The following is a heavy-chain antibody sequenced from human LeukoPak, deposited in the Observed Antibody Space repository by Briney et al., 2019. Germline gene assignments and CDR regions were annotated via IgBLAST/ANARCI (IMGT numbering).Heavy chain of an antibody. V-gene: IGHV1-18*01. J-gene: IGHJ6*03. Sequence: ASVKVSCKASGYTFTSYGINWVRQAPGQGLEWMGWIRAYNGNTNYAQKLQGRVTMTTDTSTSTAYMELRSLRSDDTAVYYCARGPGGRSGYYPLEDYYYYHYMDVWGKGTTVTVSS. CDR1: GYTFTSYG. CDR3: ARGPGGRSGYYPLEDYYYYHYMDV. CDR2: IRAYNGNT. D-gene: IGHD3-22*01.